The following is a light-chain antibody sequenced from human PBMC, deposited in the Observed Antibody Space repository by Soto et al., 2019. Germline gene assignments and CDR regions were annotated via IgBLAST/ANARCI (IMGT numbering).Light chain of an antibody. CDR1: QSVLYSSNNKNY. CDR2: SAS. CDR3: QQYYSTLLT. V-gene: IGKV4-1*01. J-gene: IGKJ1*01. Sequence: DIVMTQSPDSLAVSLGERATINCKSSQSVLYSSNNKNYVAWYQQKPGQPPKLLIYSASTRESGVPDRFSGSGSGTDFTLTISSLQAEDVAVYYCQQYYSTLLTFGQGTKVEIK.